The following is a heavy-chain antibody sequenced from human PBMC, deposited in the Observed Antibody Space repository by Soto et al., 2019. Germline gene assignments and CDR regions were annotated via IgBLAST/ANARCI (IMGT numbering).Heavy chain of an antibody. CDR1: GGTFSSYT. CDR2: IIPILGIA. D-gene: IGHD2-21*02. J-gene: IGHJ3*02. V-gene: IGHV1-69*02. Sequence: QVQLVQSGAEVKKPGSSVKVSCKASGGTFSSYTISWVRQAPGQGLEWMGRIIPILGIANYAQKFQGRVTITADKSTSTAYMGLSSLRSEDTAVYYCARACGGDCSNAFDIWGQGTMVTVSS. CDR3: ARACGGDCSNAFDI.